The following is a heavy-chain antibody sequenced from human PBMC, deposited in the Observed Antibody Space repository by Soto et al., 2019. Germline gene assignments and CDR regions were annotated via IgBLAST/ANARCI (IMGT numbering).Heavy chain of an antibody. J-gene: IGHJ4*02. D-gene: IGHD3-10*01. CDR1: GFTFSVYA. V-gene: IGHV3-23*01. Sequence: EVRLLESGGGLVQPGGSLRLSCAASGFTFSVYAMSWVRQAPGKGLEWVSGISGSGDSTHYADSVKGRFTVSRDNSKSMLYLQTTSLRAEGTTIYYCAKALYGGFTYWGQGTLVTVSS. CDR2: ISGSGDST. CDR3: AKALYGGFTY.